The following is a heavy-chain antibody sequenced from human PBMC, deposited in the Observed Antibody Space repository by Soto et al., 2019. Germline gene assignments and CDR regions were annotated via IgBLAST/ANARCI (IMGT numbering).Heavy chain of an antibody. CDR2: ISSSSSTI. D-gene: IGHD1-7*01. J-gene: IGHJ5*02. Sequence: GSLRLSCAASGFTFSSYSMNWVRQAPGKGLEWVSYISSSSSTIYYADSVKGRFTISGDNAKNSLYLQMNSLRDEDTAVYYRARSPLTGTTWFDPWGQGTLVTVSS. V-gene: IGHV3-48*02. CDR1: GFTFSSYS. CDR3: ARSPLTGTTWFDP.